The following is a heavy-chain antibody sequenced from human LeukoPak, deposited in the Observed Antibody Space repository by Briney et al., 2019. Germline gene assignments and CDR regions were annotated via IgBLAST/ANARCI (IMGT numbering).Heavy chain of an antibody. Sequence: PGGSLRLSCAASGFTFSNYGIHCVRQAPGKGPEWVAVISYDGNNKYYADSVKGRFTISRDNSKNTLYVQMNSLRAEDTAVYYCAEGGLEDLGGSCEEWGQGTLVTVSS. J-gene: IGHJ4*02. D-gene: IGHD2-15*01. CDR3: AEGGLEDLGGSCEE. CDR1: GFTFSNYG. V-gene: IGHV3-30*18. CDR2: ISYDGNNK.